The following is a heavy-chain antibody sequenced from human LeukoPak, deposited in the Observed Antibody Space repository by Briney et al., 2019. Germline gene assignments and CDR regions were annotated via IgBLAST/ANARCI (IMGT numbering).Heavy chain of an antibody. D-gene: IGHD4-23*01. CDR2: INHSGST. J-gene: IGHJ4*02. CDR3: ARGTTVASYDY. CDR1: VGSFFGYY. V-gene: IGHV4-34*01. Sequence: SETLSLTCAVYVGSFFGYYWSWIRQPPGKGLEWMGEINHSGSTNYNPSLKSRVIISVDTSKNQISLKLSSVTAADTAVYYCARGTTVASYDYWGQGTLVTVSS.